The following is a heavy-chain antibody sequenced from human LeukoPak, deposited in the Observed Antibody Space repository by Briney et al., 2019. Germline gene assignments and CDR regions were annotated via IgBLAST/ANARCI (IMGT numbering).Heavy chain of an antibody. CDR1: GYSISSGYY. V-gene: IGHV4-38-2*02. Sequence: SETLSLTCAVSGYSISSGYYWGWIRQPPGKGLDWIGSIYHSGNTYYNPSLKSRVTISVDTSKNQFSLKLSSVTAADTAVYYCARESRATHFDYWGQGTLVTVSS. J-gene: IGHJ4*02. CDR3: ARESRATHFDY. CDR2: IYHSGNT.